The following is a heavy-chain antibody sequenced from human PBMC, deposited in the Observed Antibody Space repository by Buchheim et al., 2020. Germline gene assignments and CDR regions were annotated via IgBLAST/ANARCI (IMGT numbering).Heavy chain of an antibody. CDR3: AKDGRTTSVP. J-gene: IGHJ5*02. CDR2: ISHTGETT. CDR1: GFTFNNFA. V-gene: IGHV3-23*01. D-gene: IGHD2/OR15-2a*01. Sequence: EVQLLESGGSLVQPGGSLRLSCAASGFTFNNFAMNWVRQAPGKGLEWVSGISHTGETTHYADSVKGRFTISRDNSKTMLYLQMNSLRAEDTAVYYCAKDGRTTSVPWGQGTL.